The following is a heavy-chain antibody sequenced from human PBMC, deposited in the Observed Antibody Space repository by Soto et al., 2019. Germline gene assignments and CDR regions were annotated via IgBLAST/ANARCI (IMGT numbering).Heavy chain of an antibody. CDR1: GGSISSYY. J-gene: IGHJ6*02. D-gene: IGHD2-2*01. CDR2: IYTSGST. V-gene: IGHV4-4*07. CDR3: ARGCSSTSCYGYGMDV. Sequence: PSETLSLTCTVSGGSISSYYWSWIRQPAGKGLGWIGRIYTSGSTNYNPSLKSRVTMSVDTSKNQFSLKLSSVTAADTAVYYCARGCSSTSCYGYGMDVWGQGTTVTVSS.